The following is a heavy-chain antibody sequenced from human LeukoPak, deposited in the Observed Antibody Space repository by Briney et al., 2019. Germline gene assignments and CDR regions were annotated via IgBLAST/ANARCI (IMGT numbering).Heavy chain of an antibody. V-gene: IGHV3-7*01. CDR3: ARTYYGSGSLNYYYYSYMDV. CDR1: GFTFSSYW. J-gene: IGHJ6*03. Sequence: PGGSLRLSCAASGFTFSSYWMSWVRQAPGKGLGWVANIKQDGSEKYYVDSVKGRFTISRDNAKNSLYLQMNSLRAEDTAVYYCARTYYGSGSLNYYYYSYMDVWGQGTLVTVSS. D-gene: IGHD3-10*01. CDR2: IKQDGSEK.